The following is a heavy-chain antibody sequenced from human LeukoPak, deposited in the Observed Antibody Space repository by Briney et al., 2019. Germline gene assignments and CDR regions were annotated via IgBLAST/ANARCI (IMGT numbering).Heavy chain of an antibody. CDR2: IYSGGST. D-gene: IGHD3-22*01. CDR3: ARAGVIVVDDTFDI. V-gene: IGHV3-53*01. CDR1: GFTVSSNY. J-gene: IGHJ3*02. Sequence: GGSLRLSCAASGFTVSSNYMSWVRQAPGKGLEWVSVIYSGGSTYYADSVKGRFTISRDNSKNTLYLQMNSLRAEDTAVYYCARAGVIVVDDTFDIWGQGTMVTVSS.